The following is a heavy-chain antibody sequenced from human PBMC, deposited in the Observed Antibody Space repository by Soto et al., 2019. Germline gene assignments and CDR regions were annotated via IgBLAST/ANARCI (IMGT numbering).Heavy chain of an antibody. J-gene: IGHJ3*02. Sequence: QVQLVESGGGLVKPGGSLGLACAASGFTFSDYYMSWVRQAPGKGLEWVSYIGGRDAYTGYADSVKGRFTISRDNAKSSLFLQMNSLRDDDTAVYYCARDFLSLVGAFDIWGQGTVVTVSS. CDR1: GFTFSDYY. CDR3: ARDFLSLVGAFDI. D-gene: IGHD2-8*02. CDR2: IGGRDAYT. V-gene: IGHV3-11*06.